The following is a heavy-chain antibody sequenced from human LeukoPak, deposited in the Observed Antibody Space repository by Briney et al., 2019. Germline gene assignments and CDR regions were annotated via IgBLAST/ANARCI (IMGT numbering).Heavy chain of an antibody. V-gene: IGHV3-15*04. CDR1: GFTFNYAW. CDR2: TVSEIGGGTT. CDR3: TTDEDWNYARKDV. Sequence: GGSLRLSCAASGFTFNYAWMSWVRQVPGKGLEWVGQTVSEIGGGTTDYATPVKGRFTTSRDDSKSTLYLQMNSLKIEDTAVYYCTTDEDWNYARKDVWGQGATVIVSS. J-gene: IGHJ6*02. D-gene: IGHD1-7*01.